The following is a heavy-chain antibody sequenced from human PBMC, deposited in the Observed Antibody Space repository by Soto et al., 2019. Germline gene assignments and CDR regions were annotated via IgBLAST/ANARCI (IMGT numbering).Heavy chain of an antibody. D-gene: IGHD4-17*01. CDR2: IIPIFGTA. CDR3: ARGSTVTTPFDN. V-gene: IGHV1-69*01. J-gene: IGHJ4*02. CDR1: GGTFSGYA. Sequence: QVQLVQSGAEVKMPGSSVKVSCKTSGGTFSGYAISWVRQAPGQGLEWMGGIIPIFGTANYAQKFQGRVTITADESTSTAYMELSSVRSEDTAVYYCARGSTVTTPFDNWGQGTLVSVSS.